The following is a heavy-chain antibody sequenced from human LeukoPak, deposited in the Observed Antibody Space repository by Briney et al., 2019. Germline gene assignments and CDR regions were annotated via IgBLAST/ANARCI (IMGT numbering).Heavy chain of an antibody. Sequence: PGGSLRLSCAASGFTFSSYGMSWVRQVPGKGLVWVSRINSDGSSTAYADSVKGRFTISRDNAKNTLYLQMNSLRVEDTAVYYCARGGLPSYYYYYYMDVWGKGTTVTISS. CDR1: GFTFSSYG. V-gene: IGHV3-74*01. CDR2: INSDGSST. J-gene: IGHJ6*03. CDR3: ARGGLPSYYYYYYMDV.